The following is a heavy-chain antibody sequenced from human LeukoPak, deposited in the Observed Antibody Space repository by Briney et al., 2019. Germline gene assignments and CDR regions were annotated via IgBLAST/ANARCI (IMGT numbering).Heavy chain of an antibody. D-gene: IGHD2-21*02. J-gene: IGHJ6*02. CDR3: ARDTATGLDV. Sequence: GGSLRLSCAASGFTFSSYWMHWVRQAPGKGLVWVSRINSDGSSTNQADSVKGRFTISRDNAKKALYLQMNSLRVEDTAVYFCARDTATGLDVWGQGTTVTVSS. CDR1: GFTFSSYW. CDR2: INSDGSST. V-gene: IGHV3-74*01.